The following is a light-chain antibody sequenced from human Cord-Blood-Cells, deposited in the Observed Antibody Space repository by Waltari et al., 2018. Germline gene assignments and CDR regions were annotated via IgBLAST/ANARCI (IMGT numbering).Light chain of an antibody. CDR1: QSISSY. J-gene: IGKJ4*01. CDR3: QQNYSTPLT. Sequence: DIQMPPSPSSLSASVGASVPITCRASQSISSYLNWYQQKPGKALKLLIYAASSLQSGVPSRFSGSGSGTDFTLTISSLQPEDFATYYCQQNYSTPLTFGGGTKVEIK. V-gene: IGKV1-39*01. CDR2: AAS.